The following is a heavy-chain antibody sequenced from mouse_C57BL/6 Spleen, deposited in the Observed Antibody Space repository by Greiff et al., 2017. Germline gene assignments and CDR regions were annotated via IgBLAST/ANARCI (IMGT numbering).Heavy chain of an antibody. CDR3: ARCTVVATDWYFDV. Sequence: QVQLKQSGPELVKPGASVKISCKASGYAFSSSWMNWVKQRPGKGLEWIGRIYPGDGDTNYNGKFKGKATLTADKSSSTAYMQLSSLTSEDSAVYFCARCTVVATDWYFDVWGTGTTVTVSS. D-gene: IGHD1-1*01. V-gene: IGHV1-82*01. CDR1: GYAFSSSW. CDR2: IYPGDGDT. J-gene: IGHJ1*03.